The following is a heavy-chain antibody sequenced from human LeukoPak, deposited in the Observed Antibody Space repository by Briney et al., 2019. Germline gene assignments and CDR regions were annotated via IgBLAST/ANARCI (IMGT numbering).Heavy chain of an antibody. CDR2: ISSSSSTI. V-gene: IGHV3-48*04. J-gene: IGHJ4*02. D-gene: IGHD5-24*01. Sequence: PGGSPRLSCAASGFTFSSYSMNWVRQAPGKGLEWVSYISSSSSTIYYADSVKGRFSISRDNAKNSVYLQMNSLRAEDTAVYYCAREMGNYPCFDYWGQGTLVTVSS. CDR1: GFTFSSYS. CDR3: AREMGNYPCFDY.